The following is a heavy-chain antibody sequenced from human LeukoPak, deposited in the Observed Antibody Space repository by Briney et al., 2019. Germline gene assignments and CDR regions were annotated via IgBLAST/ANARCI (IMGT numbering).Heavy chain of an antibody. CDR1: GGSISSYY. CDR2: IYYNENT. J-gene: IGHJ4*02. D-gene: IGHD3-10*01. CDR3: AKAWFGEILFEK. Sequence: SETLSLTCTVSGGSISSYYWSWIRQPPGKGLEWIGYIYYNENTNYNPSLKSRVTISEDTSKNQFSLKLSSVTAADMAVYYCAKAWFGEILFEKWGQGTLVTVSS. V-gene: IGHV4-59*12.